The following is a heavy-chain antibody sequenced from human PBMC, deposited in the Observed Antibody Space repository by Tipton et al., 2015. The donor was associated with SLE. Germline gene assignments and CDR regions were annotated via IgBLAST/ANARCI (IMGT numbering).Heavy chain of an antibody. CDR3: AKGRDTAMVD. D-gene: IGHD5-18*01. CDR2: IRYDGSNK. J-gene: IGHJ4*02. CDR1: GFTFSSYG. Sequence: SGFTFSSYGMHWVRQAPGKGLEWVAFIRYDGSNKYYADSVKGRFTISRDNSKNTLYLQMNSLRAEDTAVYYCAKGRDTAMVDWGQGTLVTVSS. V-gene: IGHV3-30*02.